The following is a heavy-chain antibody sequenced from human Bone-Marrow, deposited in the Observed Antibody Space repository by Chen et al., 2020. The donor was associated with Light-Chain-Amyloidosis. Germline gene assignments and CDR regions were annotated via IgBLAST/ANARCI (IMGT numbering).Heavy chain of an antibody. D-gene: IGHD4-17*01. CDR1: GFIVSDNY. J-gene: IGHJ3*02. V-gene: IGHV3-53*02. Sequence: EAQLVETGGGLIQPGGSLRRSCEASGFIVSDNYITWVRQAPGKGLEWVSVIYSGGITYYADSRNTLYLQMNSLRAEDTAIYYCASTTVTTRHVGAFDIWGQGTKVTVSS. CDR2: IYSGGIT. CDR3: ASTTVTTRHVGAFDI.